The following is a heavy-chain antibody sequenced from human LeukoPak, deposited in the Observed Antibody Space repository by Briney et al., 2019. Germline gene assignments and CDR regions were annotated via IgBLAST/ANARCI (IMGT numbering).Heavy chain of an antibody. CDR1: GFTFSSYW. V-gene: IGHV3-74*01. CDR3: ARDMVRGPGYYYYGMDV. CDR2: INSDGSST. J-gene: IGHJ6*02. D-gene: IGHD3-10*01. Sequence: QPGGSLRLSCAASGFTFSSYWMHWVRQAPGKGLVWVSRINSDGSSTSYADSVKGRFTISRDNAKNTLYLQMNSLRAEDTAVYYCARDMVRGPGYYYYGMDVWGQGTTVTVSS.